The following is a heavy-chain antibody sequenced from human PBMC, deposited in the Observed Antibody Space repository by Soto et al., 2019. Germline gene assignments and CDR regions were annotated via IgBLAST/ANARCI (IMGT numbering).Heavy chain of an antibody. CDR2: IYYSGST. J-gene: IGHJ5*02. Sequence: QVQLQESGPGLVKPSQTLSLTCTVSGGSISSGGYYWSWIRQHPGKGLEWIGYIYYSGSTYYNPSLKRQATLSLDAAKNRFSLEPSPVSAADTGVYSCARADIVVVVAAAAYWWFEPWGQGTLVTVSS. V-gene: IGHV4-31*01. D-gene: IGHD2-15*01. CDR3: ARADIVVVVAAAAYWWFEP. CDR1: GGSISSGGYY.